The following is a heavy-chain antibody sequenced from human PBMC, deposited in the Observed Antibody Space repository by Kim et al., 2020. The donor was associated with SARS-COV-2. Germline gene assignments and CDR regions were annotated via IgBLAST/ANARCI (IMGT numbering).Heavy chain of an antibody. CDR1: GYTFTSYY. CDR2: INPSGGST. V-gene: IGHV1-46*01. Sequence: ASVKVSCKASGYTFTSYYMHWVRQAPGQWLEWMGIINPSGGSTSYAQKFQGRVTMTRDTSTSTVYMELSSLRSEDTAVYYCARDMEDSSGWYDSRGYYGMDVWGQGTTVTVSS. D-gene: IGHD6-19*01. CDR3: ARDMEDSSGWYDSRGYYGMDV. J-gene: IGHJ6*02.